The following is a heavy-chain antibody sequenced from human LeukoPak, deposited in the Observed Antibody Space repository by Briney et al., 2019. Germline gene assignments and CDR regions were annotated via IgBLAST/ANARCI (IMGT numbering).Heavy chain of an antibody. V-gene: IGHV3-53*01. CDR3: ARVLRGYSYGGPGHFDY. Sequence: GGSLRLSCAASGFTFSSNYMSWVRQAPGKGLEWVSVIYSCGSTYYADSVTGRFTISRDNSKNTLYLQTNSLRAEDTAVYYCARVLRGYSYGGPGHFDYWGQGTLVTVSS. CDR1: GFTFSSNY. D-gene: IGHD5-18*01. CDR2: IYSCGST. J-gene: IGHJ4*02.